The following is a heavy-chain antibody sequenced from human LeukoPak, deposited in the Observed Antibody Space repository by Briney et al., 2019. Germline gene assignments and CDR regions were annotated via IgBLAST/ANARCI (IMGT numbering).Heavy chain of an antibody. J-gene: IGHJ4*02. V-gene: IGHV4-34*01. CDR2: INHSGST. Sequence: SETLSLTCAVYGGSFSGYYWSWIRQPPGKGLEWIGEINHSGSTNYNPSLKSRVTISVDTSKNQFSLKLSSVTAADTAVYYCARAEWELTNHDYWGQGTLVTVSS. D-gene: IGHD1-26*01. CDR3: ARAEWELTNHDY. CDR1: GGSFSGYY.